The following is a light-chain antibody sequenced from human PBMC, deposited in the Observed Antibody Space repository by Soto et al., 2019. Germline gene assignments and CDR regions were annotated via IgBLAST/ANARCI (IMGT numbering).Light chain of an antibody. CDR1: QSLSSTY. Sequence: EIVLTQSPGTLSLSPGERATLSCRASQSLSSTYFAWYQQKPGQAPRLLIYSASIRATGIPDRFSGSGSGTDFTLAISRLEPEDFALYYCQQYGNSPRTFGQGTKVEIK. V-gene: IGKV3-20*01. J-gene: IGKJ1*01. CDR2: SAS. CDR3: QQYGNSPRT.